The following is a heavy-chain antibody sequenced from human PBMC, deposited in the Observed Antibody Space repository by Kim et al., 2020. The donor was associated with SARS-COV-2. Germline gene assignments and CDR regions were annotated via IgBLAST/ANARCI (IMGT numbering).Heavy chain of an antibody. D-gene: IGHD3-16*01. CDR3: ARGGIVERWYYLYD. CDR1: GFRLTTYG. V-gene: IGHV3-30*03. Sequence: GGSLRLSCAASGFRLTTYGMHWVRQAPGKGLEWVAVISSDGNSKYYADSVKGRFTISRDIPKNTLSLQMNSLRVEDTAVYYCARGGIVERWYYLYDWGQGSLFTVSS. J-gene: IGHJ4*02. CDR2: ISSDGNSK.